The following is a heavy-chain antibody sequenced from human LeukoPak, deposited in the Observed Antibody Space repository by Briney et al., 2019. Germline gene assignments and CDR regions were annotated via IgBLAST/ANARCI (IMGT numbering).Heavy chain of an antibody. Sequence: PGGSLRLSCAASGFTFSDYYMSWIRQAPGKGLEWVSYISSSSSYTNYADSVKGRFTISRDNAKNSLYLQMNSLRAEDTAVYYCARDLGVVPAAGFDPWGQGTLVTVSS. CDR3: ARDLGVVPAAGFDP. D-gene: IGHD2-2*01. CDR2: ISSSSSYT. J-gene: IGHJ5*02. V-gene: IGHV3-11*06. CDR1: GFTFSDYY.